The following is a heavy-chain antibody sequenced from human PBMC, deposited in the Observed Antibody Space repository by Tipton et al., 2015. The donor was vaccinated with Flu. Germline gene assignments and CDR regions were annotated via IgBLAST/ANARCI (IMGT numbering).Heavy chain of an antibody. CDR2: INHSGTT. CDR3: ASKVANWGVWEPLDY. J-gene: IGHJ4*01. Sequence: AGLVKPSETLSLTSAVYGGSFSAYHWSWIRQPPGKGLEWVGEINHSGTTNYNPSLTSRVTVSADTSKKQFSLKLTSVTAADTAVYYCASKVANWGVWEPLDYWGHGTLVTVSS. D-gene: IGHD7-27*01. CDR1: GGSFSAYH. V-gene: IGHV4-34*01.